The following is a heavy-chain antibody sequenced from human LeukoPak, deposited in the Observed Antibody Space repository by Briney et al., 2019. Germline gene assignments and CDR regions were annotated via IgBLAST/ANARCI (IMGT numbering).Heavy chain of an antibody. J-gene: IGHJ4*02. Sequence: PSETLSLTCAVYGGSFSGYYWSWIRQPPGKGLEWIGEINHSGSTNYTPSPKSRVTISVDTSKNQFSLKLSSVTAADTAVYYCARGQGDGSGSYYRYWGQGTLVTVSS. CDR1: GGSFSGYY. V-gene: IGHV4-34*01. CDR2: INHSGST. D-gene: IGHD3-10*01. CDR3: ARGQGDGSGSYYRY.